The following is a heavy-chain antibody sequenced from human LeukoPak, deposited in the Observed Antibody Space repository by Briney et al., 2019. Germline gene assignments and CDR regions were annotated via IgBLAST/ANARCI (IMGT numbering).Heavy chain of an antibody. J-gene: IGHJ5*02. V-gene: IGHV1-18*01. CDR1: GYTFTSYG. D-gene: IGHD2-2*01. CDR2: ISAYNGNT. CDR3: ARDDIVVVPAARSWFDP. Sequence: ASVKLSCKASGYTFTSYGISWVRQAPGQGLEWMGWISAYNGNTNYAQKLQGRVTMTTDTSTSTAYMELRSLRSDDTAVYYCARDDIVVVPAARSWFDPWGQGTLVTVSS.